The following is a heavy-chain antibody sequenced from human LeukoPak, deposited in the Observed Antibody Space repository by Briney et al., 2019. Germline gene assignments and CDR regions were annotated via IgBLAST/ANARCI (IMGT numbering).Heavy chain of an antibody. D-gene: IGHD4-17*01. CDR1: GFTFSSYA. Sequence: GGSLRLSCAASGFTFSSYAMSWVRQAPGKGLEWVSAISGSGGSTYYADSVKGRFTISRDNSKNTLYLQMNSLRAEDTAVYYCAKDQTTVTTYIPDYYFDYWGQGTLVTVSS. CDR3: AKDQTTVTTYIPDYYFDY. J-gene: IGHJ4*02. V-gene: IGHV3-23*01. CDR2: ISGSGGST.